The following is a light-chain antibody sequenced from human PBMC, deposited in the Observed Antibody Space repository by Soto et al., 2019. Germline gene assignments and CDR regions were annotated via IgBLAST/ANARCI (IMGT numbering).Light chain of an antibody. CDR1: QSVSSN. CDR2: DAS. Sequence: EIMMTQSPVTLSVSPGERATLSCRASQSVSSNLAWYQQKLGQAPRLLIYDASIRATDIPARFSGSGSGTEFPLTISSLQSEDFAVYYCQQYNNWPVTFGQGTKLDIK. J-gene: IGKJ2*01. CDR3: QQYNNWPVT. V-gene: IGKV3-15*01.